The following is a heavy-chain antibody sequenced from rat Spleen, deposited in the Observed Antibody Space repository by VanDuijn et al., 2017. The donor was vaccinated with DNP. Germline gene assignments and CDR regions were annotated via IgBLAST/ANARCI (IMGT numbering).Heavy chain of an antibody. D-gene: IGHD4-3*01. CDR3: ARGLYSSGFYFDY. J-gene: IGHJ2*01. V-gene: IGHV2-43*01. CDR2: IWTGGNT. Sequence: QVQLKESGPGLVQPSQTLSLACTVSGFSLTNYHVHWVRQSSGKGLEWMGVIWTGGNTDYNSALQSRLSIIRDSSKSQVFLKMNSRQTEDTATYYCARGLYSSGFYFDYWGQGVMVTVSS. CDR1: GFSLTNYH.